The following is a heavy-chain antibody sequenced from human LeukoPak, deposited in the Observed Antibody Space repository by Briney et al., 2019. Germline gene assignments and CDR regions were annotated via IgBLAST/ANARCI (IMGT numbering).Heavy chain of an antibody. J-gene: IGHJ1*01. V-gene: IGHV4-59*02. Sequence: SETLSLTCTISGGSVSDYYWSWIRQPPGKGLEWIGYIYYSGSTNYNPSLKSRVTISVDTSKNQFSLKLSSVTAADTAVYYCARGYSSGYYYSPKEYFQHWGQGTLVTVSS. D-gene: IGHD3-22*01. CDR2: IYYSGST. CDR3: ARGYSSGYYYSPKEYFQH. CDR1: GGSVSDYY.